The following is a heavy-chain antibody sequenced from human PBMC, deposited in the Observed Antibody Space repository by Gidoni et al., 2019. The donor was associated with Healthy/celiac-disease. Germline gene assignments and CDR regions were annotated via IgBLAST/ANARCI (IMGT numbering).Heavy chain of an antibody. V-gene: IGHV1-69*08. D-gene: IGHD3-22*01. CDR2: IIPILGRA. J-gene: IGHJ3*02. Sequence: QVQLVQSGAEVKKPGSSVKVSCKDSGGPFSSYTISWVRQAPGQGLEWMGRIIPILGRANYAQKFQGRVTITADKSTSTAYMELSSLRSEDTAVYYCARETYYYDSSGYYPDAFDIWGQGTMVTVSS. CDR1: GGPFSSYT. CDR3: ARETYYYDSSGYYPDAFDI.